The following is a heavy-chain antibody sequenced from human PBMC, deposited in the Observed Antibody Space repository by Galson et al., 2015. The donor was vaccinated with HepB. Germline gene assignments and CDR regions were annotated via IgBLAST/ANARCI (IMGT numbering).Heavy chain of an antibody. CDR2: ISSDGHRT. J-gene: IGHJ4*02. Sequence: SLRLSCAASTFIFPYYAMHWVRQTPGKGLEWVALISSDGHRTDYADSVKGRFTISRDNSKNVLYLQMSSLRHEDTAIYFCARDEGVPSAGFDYWGQGSLVTVTS. CDR3: ARDEGVPSAGFDY. V-gene: IGHV3-30-3*01. CDR1: TFIFPYYA. D-gene: IGHD3-16*01.